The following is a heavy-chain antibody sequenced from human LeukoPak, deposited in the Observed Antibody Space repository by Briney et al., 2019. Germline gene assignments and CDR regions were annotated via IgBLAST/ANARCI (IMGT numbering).Heavy chain of an antibody. V-gene: IGHV3-23*01. J-gene: IGHJ3*01. CDR2: IRGSGDGA. Sequence: GGSLRLSCAASGFDFSSYAMTWLRQAPGKGLEWVSSIRGSGDGASYTDSVKGRFTVSRDNSKNTLYLQLTSLRAEDTAIYYCGRDPNGNYVGAFDFWGQGTLVTVFS. D-gene: IGHD4-17*01. CDR1: GFDFSSYA. CDR3: GRDPNGNYVGAFDF.